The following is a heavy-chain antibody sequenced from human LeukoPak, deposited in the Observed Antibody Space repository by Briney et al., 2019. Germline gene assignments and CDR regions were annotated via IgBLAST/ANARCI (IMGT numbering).Heavy chain of an antibody. D-gene: IGHD5/OR15-5a*01. CDR1: GFTFSSYW. CDR3: ARDDPVSAFDI. Sequence: GGSLRLSCAASGFTFSSYWMSWVSQAPGKGLEWVANIKQDGSEKYYVDSVKGRFTISRDNAKNSLYLQMNSLRAEDTAVYYCARDDPVSAFDIWGQGTMVTVSS. V-gene: IGHV3-7*01. CDR2: IKQDGSEK. J-gene: IGHJ3*02.